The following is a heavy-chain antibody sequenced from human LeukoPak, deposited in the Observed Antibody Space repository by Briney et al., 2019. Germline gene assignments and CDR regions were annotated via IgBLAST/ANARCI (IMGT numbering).Heavy chain of an antibody. Sequence: GGSLRLSCAASGFTFSNYAMHWVRQAPGKGLEWVALISYGGSDKYYTDSVKGRFTISRDNSKNTLYLQMNSLSTEDTAVYYCAASYGSGSYGHWGQGTLVTVSS. CDR1: GFTFSNYA. J-gene: IGHJ4*02. V-gene: IGHV3-30*03. D-gene: IGHD3-10*01. CDR2: ISYGGSDK. CDR3: AASYGSGSYGH.